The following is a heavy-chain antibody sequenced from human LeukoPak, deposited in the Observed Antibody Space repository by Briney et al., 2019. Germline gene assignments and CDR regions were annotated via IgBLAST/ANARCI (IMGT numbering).Heavy chain of an antibody. V-gene: IGHV1-2*04. CDR2: INPNSGGT. CDR1: GYTFTGYY. CDR3: ARALAVRRIFDY. Sequence: ASVKVSCKASGYTFTGYYMHWVRQAPGQGLEWIGWINPNSGGTNYAQKFQGWVAMTRDTSISTAYMELSRLRSDDTAVYYCARALAVRRIFDYWGQGTLVTVSS. D-gene: IGHD6-19*01. J-gene: IGHJ4*02.